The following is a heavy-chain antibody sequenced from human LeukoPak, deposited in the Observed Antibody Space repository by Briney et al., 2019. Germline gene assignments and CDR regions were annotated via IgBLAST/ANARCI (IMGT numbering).Heavy chain of an antibody. CDR2: IYYSGST. Sequence: KPSHTLSLTCPVSGRSISSYYWSWVRQPPGKGLDWNGYIYYSGSTNYNPCLKSRVTISVDTSKNQFSLKLTSLTAADTAVYYCARLVGAHFDYWGQGTLVTVSS. CDR3: ARLVGAHFDY. CDR1: GRSISSYY. J-gene: IGHJ4*02. V-gene: IGHV4-59*07. D-gene: IGHD1-26*01.